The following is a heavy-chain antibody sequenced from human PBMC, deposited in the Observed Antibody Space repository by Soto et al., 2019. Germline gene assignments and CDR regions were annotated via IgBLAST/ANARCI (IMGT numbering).Heavy chain of an antibody. Sequence: QLQLRESGPGLVKPSETLSLTCTVSGGSISGGVGGLYYWSWIRQPPGKGLGWIGYIYDSGSTYYNPSLKIRVTISVDTSTNQFSLRLSSVTAADTAVYYCAREVIPLTTDWYFDLWGRGTLVTVSS. D-gene: IGHD4-17*01. CDR2: IYDSGST. V-gene: IGHV4-30-4*01. CDR3: AREVIPLTTDWYFDL. J-gene: IGHJ2*01. CDR1: GGSISGGVGGLYY.